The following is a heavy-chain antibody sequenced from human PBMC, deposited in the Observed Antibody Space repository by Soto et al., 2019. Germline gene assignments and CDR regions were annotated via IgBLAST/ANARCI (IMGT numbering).Heavy chain of an antibody. CDR1: GFTFSSYA. V-gene: IGHV3-23*01. CDR2: ITGSGGST. CDR3: AKEQGRSWNS. J-gene: IGHJ4*02. D-gene: IGHD6-13*01. Sequence: SLRLSCAASGFTFSSYAISWVRQAPGMGVEWVSSITGSGGSTYYADSVKGRFTISRDSSKNMMYLQMNSLRAEDTALYYCAKEQGRSWNSWGQGTLVTFTS.